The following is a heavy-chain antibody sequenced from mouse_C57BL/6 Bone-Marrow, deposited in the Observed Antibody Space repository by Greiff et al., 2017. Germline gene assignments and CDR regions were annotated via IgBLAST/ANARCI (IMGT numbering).Heavy chain of an antibody. D-gene: IGHD2-4*01. CDR1: GYSFTDYN. CDR3: ARGYDYDYAMDY. J-gene: IGHJ4*01. CDR2: INPNYGTS. V-gene: IGHV1-39*01. Sequence: VQLKQSGPELVKPGASVKISCKASGYSFTDYNMNWVKQSNGKSLEWIGVINPNYGTSSYNQKFQGKATLTVDQSSSTAYMQLNSLTSEDSAVYYCARGYDYDYAMDYWGQGTSVTVSS.